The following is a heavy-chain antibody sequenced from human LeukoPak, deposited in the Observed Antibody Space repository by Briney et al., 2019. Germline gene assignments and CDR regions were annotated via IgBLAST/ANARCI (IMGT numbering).Heavy chain of an antibody. Sequence: ASVKVSCKASGYTFTGYYMHWVRQAPGQGREWMGWINPNSGGTNYAQKFQGRVTMTRDTSISTAYMELSRLRSDDTAVYYCARGPRLVPLDAFDIWGQGTMVTVSS. CDR2: INPNSGGT. J-gene: IGHJ3*02. CDR3: ARGPRLVPLDAFDI. D-gene: IGHD3-9*01. V-gene: IGHV1-2*02. CDR1: GYTFTGYY.